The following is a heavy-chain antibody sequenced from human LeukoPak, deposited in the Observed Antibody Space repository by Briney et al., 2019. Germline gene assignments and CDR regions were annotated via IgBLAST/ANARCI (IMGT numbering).Heavy chain of an antibody. CDR3: ARGFGESWVKYYFDY. Sequence: GGSLRLSCAASGFTFSSYAMHWVRQAPGKGLEGVAVISYDGSNKYYADSVKGRFTISRDNSKNTLYLQMNSLRAEDTAVYYCARGFGESWVKYYFDYWGQGTLVTVSS. D-gene: IGHD3-10*01. V-gene: IGHV3-30-3*01. CDR1: GFTFSSYA. CDR2: ISYDGSNK. J-gene: IGHJ4*02.